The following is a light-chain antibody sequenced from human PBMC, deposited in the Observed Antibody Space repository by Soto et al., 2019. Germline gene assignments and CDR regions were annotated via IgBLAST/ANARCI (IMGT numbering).Light chain of an antibody. V-gene: IGLV1-47*01. CDR1: SSNIGTHY. J-gene: IGLJ1*01. CDR2: RND. CDR3: QSYDSTLSARYV. Sequence: QSVLTQPPSASGTPGQRVTISCSGSSSNIGTHYVYWYQQFPGTAPKVLIHRNDRRPSGVLDRFAASKSATSASLAISGLRSEDESDYYCQSYDSTLSARYVFGTGTKLTVL.